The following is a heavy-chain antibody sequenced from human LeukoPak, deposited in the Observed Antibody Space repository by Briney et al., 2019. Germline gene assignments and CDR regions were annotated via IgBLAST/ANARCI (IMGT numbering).Heavy chain of an antibody. D-gene: IGHD6-19*01. CDR1: GGSISSGDYY. Sequence: SQTLSLTCTVSGGSISSGDYYWSWIRQPPGKGLEWIGYIYYSGSTYYNPSLNSRVTISVDTSKNQFSLKLSSVTAADTAVYYCARLYSSGWSLDYWGQGTLVTVSS. J-gene: IGHJ4*02. V-gene: IGHV4-30-4*01. CDR2: IYYSGST. CDR3: ARLYSSGWSLDY.